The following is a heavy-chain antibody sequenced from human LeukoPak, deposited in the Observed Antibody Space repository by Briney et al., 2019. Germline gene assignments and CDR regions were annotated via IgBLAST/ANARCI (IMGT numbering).Heavy chain of an antibody. Sequence: GGSLRLSCAASGFTVSTNYMSWVRQAPGKGLEWVAFIRYDGSNKYYADSVKGRFTISRDNSKDTLYLQMNSLRAEDTAVYYCAKGSTPYTLEWLSLYYYYYMDVWGKGTTVTVSS. J-gene: IGHJ6*03. CDR2: IRYDGSNK. CDR3: AKGSTPYTLEWLSLYYYYYMDV. V-gene: IGHV3-30*02. D-gene: IGHD3-3*01. CDR1: GFTVSTNY.